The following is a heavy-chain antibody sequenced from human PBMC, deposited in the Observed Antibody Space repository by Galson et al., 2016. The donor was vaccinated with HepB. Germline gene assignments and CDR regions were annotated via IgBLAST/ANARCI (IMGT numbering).Heavy chain of an antibody. J-gene: IGHJ4*02. CDR1: GYTFTNYY. CDR2: MFPSGGTT. V-gene: IGHV1-46*01. D-gene: IGHD3-10*01. Sequence: SVKVSCKASGYTFTNYYTHWVRQAPGQGLEWMGIMFPSGGTTNYAQNFQGRVSMTRDTSTNTDYMELSSLRSEDTAVYYCARGNGSGSYGVFDYWGQGTLVTVSS. CDR3: ARGNGSGSYGVFDY.